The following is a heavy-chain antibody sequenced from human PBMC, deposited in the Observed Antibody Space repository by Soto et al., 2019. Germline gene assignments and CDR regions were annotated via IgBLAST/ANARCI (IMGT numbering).Heavy chain of an antibody. V-gene: IGHV1-18*01. CDR3: ARAPYDFWSGYSWFDP. Sequence: ASVKVSCKASGYTFTSYGISWVRQAPGQGLEWMGWISAYNGNTNYAQKLQGRVTMTTDTSTSTAYVELRILRSDDTAVYYCARAPYDFWSGYSWFDPWGQGTLVTVSS. D-gene: IGHD3-3*01. CDR2: ISAYNGNT. J-gene: IGHJ5*02. CDR1: GYTFTSYG.